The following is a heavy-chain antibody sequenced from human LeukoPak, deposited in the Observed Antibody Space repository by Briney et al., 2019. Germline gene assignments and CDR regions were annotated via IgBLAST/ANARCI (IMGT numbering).Heavy chain of an antibody. D-gene: IGHD2-2*01. CDR3: AKDPHIVVVPAAIGTFDY. J-gene: IGHJ4*02. CDR1: GFTFSSYS. Sequence: PGGSLRLSCAASGFTFSSYSMNWVRQAPGKGLEWVSAISGSGGSTYYADSVKGRFTISRDNSKNTLYLQMNSLRAEDTAVYYCAKDPHIVVVPAAIGTFDYWGQGTLVTVSS. CDR2: ISGSGGST. V-gene: IGHV3-23*01.